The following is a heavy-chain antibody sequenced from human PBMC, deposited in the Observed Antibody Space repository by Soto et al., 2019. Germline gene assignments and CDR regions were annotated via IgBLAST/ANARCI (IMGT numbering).Heavy chain of an antibody. D-gene: IGHD6-13*01. CDR1: GFTFSSYG. J-gene: IGHJ4*02. CDR2: IYYDGSNK. CDR3: ARSQYSSSWYPFDY. V-gene: IGHV3-33*01. Sequence: QVQLVESGGGVVQPGRSLGLSCAASGFTFSSYGMHWVRQAPGKGLEWVAVIYYDGSNKHYADSVKGRFTISRDNSKNTLYLQMNSLRAEDTAVYYCARSQYSSSWYPFDYWGQGTLVTVSS.